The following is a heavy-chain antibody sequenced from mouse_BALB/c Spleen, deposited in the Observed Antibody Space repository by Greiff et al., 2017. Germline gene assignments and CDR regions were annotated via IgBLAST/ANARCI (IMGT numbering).Heavy chain of an antibody. CDR1: GFTFSSYA. J-gene: IGHJ2*01. CDR3: AREDGNYYFDY. CDR2: ISSGGST. Sequence: EVQGVESGGGLVKPGGSLKLSCAASGFTFSSYAMSWVRQTPEKRLEWVASISSGGSTYYPDSVKGRFTISRDNARNILYLQMSSLRSEDTAMYYCAREDGNYYFDYWGQGTTLTVSS. V-gene: IGHV5-6-5*01. D-gene: IGHD2-1*01.